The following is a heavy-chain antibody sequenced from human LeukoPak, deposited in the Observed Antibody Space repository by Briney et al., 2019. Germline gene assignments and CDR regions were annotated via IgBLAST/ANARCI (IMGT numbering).Heavy chain of an antibody. J-gene: IGHJ5*01. CDR1: GGSISSYY. D-gene: IGHD5-18*01. CDR2: IYYSGST. V-gene: IGHV4-59*01. Sequence: PSETLSLTCTVSGGSISSYYWSWIRQPPGKGLEWIGYIYYSGSTNYNPSLKSRVTISVDTSKNQFSLKLSSVTAADTAVYYCARDQGYSYGFWFDSWGQGTLVTVSS. CDR3: ARDQGYSYGFWFDS.